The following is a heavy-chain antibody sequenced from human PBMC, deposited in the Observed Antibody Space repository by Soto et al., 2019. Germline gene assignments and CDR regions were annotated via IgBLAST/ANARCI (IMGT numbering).Heavy chain of an antibody. CDR3: ARIVLVPAAQLEWFDF. D-gene: IGHD2-2*01. CDR2: IYYSGTT. CDR1: GGSISTYY. Sequence: SETLYLTCTVSGGSISTYYWSWIRQPPGKGQEWIGYIYYSGTTNYNTSLKSRITISVDTSKNQFSLKLSSVTAVDSAVYFCARIVLVPAAQLEWFDFWGQGTLVTVSS. V-gene: IGHV4-59*01. J-gene: IGHJ5*01.